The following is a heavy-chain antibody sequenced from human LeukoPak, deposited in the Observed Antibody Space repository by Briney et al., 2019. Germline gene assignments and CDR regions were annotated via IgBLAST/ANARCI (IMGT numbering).Heavy chain of an antibody. CDR2: TKQDGSEK. D-gene: IGHD3-22*01. J-gene: IGHJ4*02. Sequence: GGSLRLSCAASGFTFRSYWMSWVRQAPGKGLEWVANTKQDGSEKYYVDSVKGRFTISRDNARNSLYLQMNSLRAEDTAVYYCAKDGGEYYDSSGYSFDYWGQGTLVTVSS. CDR1: GFTFRSYW. V-gene: IGHV3-7*01. CDR3: AKDGGEYYDSSGYSFDY.